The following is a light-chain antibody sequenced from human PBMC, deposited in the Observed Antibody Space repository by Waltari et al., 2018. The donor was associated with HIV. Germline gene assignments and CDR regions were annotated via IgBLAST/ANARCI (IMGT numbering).Light chain of an antibody. J-gene: IGKJ4*01. CDR3: QQYNDWPHT. CDR1: ESVNSY. V-gene: IGKV3-15*01. Sequence: EIVLTQSPAILSVSPGERVTLSCRASESVNSYLAWYQQRPGQAPRLLVYGASTRATGMPARFSGSESGTEFTLTISSLQSEDFAVYYCQQYNDWPHTFGGGTKVEIK. CDR2: GAS.